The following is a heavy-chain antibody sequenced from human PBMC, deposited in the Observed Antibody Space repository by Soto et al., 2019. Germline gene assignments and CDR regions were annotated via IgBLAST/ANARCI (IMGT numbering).Heavy chain of an antibody. CDR2: ISGGGGST. CDR1: GFTFRNYG. CDR3: AKDVPAFGGSENYRWFDP. V-gene: IGHV3-23*01. Sequence: PGGSLRLSCAASGFTFRNYGMSWVRQAPGKGLDWVSSISGGGGSTYYADSVKGRFTISRDNSKNTLFLQVNSLRAEDTAVYYCAKDVPAFGGSENYRWFDPWGQGTLVPVSS. J-gene: IGHJ5*02. D-gene: IGHD3-10*01.